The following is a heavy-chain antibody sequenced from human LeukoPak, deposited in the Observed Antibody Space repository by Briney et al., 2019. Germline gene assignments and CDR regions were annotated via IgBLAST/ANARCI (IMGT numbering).Heavy chain of an antibody. CDR3: ALPSSGWRFDY. V-gene: IGHV3-30*03. Sequence: PGGSLRLPCAASGFIFSNYGMHWVRRAPGKGLEWVAVISNDGSNKDYADSVKGRFTISRDNSKNTVYLQMNSLRVEDTAVYYCALPSSGWRFDYWAREPWSPSLQ. CDR2: ISNDGSNK. D-gene: IGHD6-19*01. J-gene: IGHJ4*02. CDR1: GFIFSNYG.